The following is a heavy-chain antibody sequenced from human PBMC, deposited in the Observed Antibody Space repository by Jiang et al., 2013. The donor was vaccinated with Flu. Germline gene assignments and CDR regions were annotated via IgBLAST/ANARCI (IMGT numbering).Heavy chain of an antibody. D-gene: IGHD2-2*01. CDR1: GFTFSSYA. Sequence: VQLLESGGGLVQPGGSLRLSCAASGFTFSSYAMTWVRQAPGTGLEWVSVISGSGDRTYYADSVKGRFTISRDNSKNTLYLQMSSLRAEDTAVYYCAKGMGGYCSGTSCPGDYWGQGTPGHRLL. V-gene: IGHV3-23*01. CDR2: ISGSGDRT. CDR3: AKGMGGYCSGTSCPGDY. J-gene: IGHJ4*02.